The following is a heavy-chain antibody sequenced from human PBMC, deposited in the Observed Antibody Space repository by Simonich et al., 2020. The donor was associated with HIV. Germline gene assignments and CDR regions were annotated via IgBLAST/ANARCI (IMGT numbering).Heavy chain of an antibody. CDR3: ARKGGGRGVYYFDY. CDR1: GGTFSSFA. Sequence: QVQLVQSGAEVKKPGSSVKVSCKASGGTFSSFAISWVRQAPGLGLGWGGGINPLVGTANYAKMFQGRVTITADESTSTADMELSSLRSEETGIYYCARKGGGRGVYYFDYWGQGTLVTVSS. CDR2: INPLVGTA. J-gene: IGHJ4*02. D-gene: IGHD3-10*01. V-gene: IGHV1-69*13.